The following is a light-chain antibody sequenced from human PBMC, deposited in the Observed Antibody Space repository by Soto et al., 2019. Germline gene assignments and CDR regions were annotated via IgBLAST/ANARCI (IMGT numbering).Light chain of an antibody. V-gene: IGLV2-14*03. CDR3: NSYTSNSTYV. CDR2: DVS. CDR1: SSDVGNYNY. J-gene: IGLJ1*01. Sequence: QSVLTQPASVSGSPGQSIAISCTGTSSDVGNYNYVSWYQQHPGKAPKLMIYDVSNRPSGVSNRFSGSKSGNTASLTISGLQPEDEADYYCNSYTSNSTYVFGTGTKVTVL.